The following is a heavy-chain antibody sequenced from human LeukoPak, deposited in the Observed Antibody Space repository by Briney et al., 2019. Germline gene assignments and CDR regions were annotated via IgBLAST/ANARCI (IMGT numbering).Heavy chain of an antibody. V-gene: IGHV3-30*02. CDR2: IRYDGSNK. D-gene: IGHD6-13*01. CDR1: GFTFSSYG. CDR3: AKDVRPFSRGSSSPRFY. J-gene: IGHJ4*02. Sequence: GGSLRLFCAASGFTFSSYGMHWVRQAPGKGLEGVAFIRYDGSNKYYADSVKGRFTISRDNSKNTLYLQMNSLRAEDTAVYYCAKDVRPFSRGSSSPRFYWGQGTLVTVSS.